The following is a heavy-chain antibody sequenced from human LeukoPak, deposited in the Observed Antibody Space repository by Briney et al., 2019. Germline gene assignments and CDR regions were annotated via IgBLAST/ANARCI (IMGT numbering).Heavy chain of an antibody. CDR2: VYPGDSRT. Sequence: GESLKISCKGSGYSFTNDWIGWVRQMPGKGLEWMGIVYPGDSRTTYSPSFEGQVTISADKSVNIAYLQWSSLKASDTAVYYCARLRYFDITHCFDYWGQGTLVTVSS. CDR1: GYSFTNDW. CDR3: ARLRYFDITHCFDY. J-gene: IGHJ4*02. D-gene: IGHD3-9*01. V-gene: IGHV5-51*01.